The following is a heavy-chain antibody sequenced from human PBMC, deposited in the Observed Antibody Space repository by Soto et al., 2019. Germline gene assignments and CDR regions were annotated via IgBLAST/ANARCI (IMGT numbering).Heavy chain of an antibody. D-gene: IGHD2-2*03. CDR3: ARHGSTGYYGMDV. J-gene: IGHJ6*02. V-gene: IGHV4-39*01. Sequence: SETLSLTCSVSGGSIGSVDNYWAWIRQAPGKGLEWIGSVYYFGSPFYNPSLKSRVTMSIDTSKNQFSLKLSSVTAADTAVYYCARHGSTGYYGMDVWGQGTTVTVSS. CDR1: GGSIGSVDNY. CDR2: VYYFGSP.